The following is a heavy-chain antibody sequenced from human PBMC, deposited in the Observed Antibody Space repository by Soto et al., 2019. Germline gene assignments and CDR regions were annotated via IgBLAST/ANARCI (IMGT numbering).Heavy chain of an antibody. D-gene: IGHD3-22*01. Sequence: EVQLVESGGGLVQPGGSLRLSCAASGFTVSSNYMSWVRQAPGKGLEWVSVIYSGGTTYYADSVKGRFTISRDNSKNTLYVQMNSLSAEYTAMYYCARNGDSSDYRGWFDPWGQGTLVTVSS. V-gene: IGHV3-66*01. CDR2: IYSGGTT. CDR3: ARNGDSSDYRGWFDP. J-gene: IGHJ5*02. CDR1: GFTVSSNY.